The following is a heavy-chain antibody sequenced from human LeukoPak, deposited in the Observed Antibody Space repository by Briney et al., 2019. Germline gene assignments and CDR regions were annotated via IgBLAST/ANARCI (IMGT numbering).Heavy chain of an antibody. V-gene: IGHV3-7*01. CDR1: GFTLSSYW. J-gene: IGHJ4*02. Sequence: RGSLRLSCAASGFTLSSYWMSWVRQAPGKGLEWVANIKQDGSAIYYVDSVEGRFTISRDNAKNSLYLQMNSLRAEDTAVYYCARCGVGVAAAAANCWGQGTLLTVSS. CDR2: IKQDGSAI. CDR3: ARCGVGVAAAAANC. D-gene: IGHD6-13*01.